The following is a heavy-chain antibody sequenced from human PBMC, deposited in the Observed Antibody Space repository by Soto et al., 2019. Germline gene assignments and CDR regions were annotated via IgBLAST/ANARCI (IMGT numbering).Heavy chain of an antibody. Sequence: QVQLVQSGTEVVKPGASVKISCQASGNTFSNSYMHWVRQAPGQGLEWMGLISPSGATSDSAQKFKGRLTMTRDTASRTVYMELSSLRSDDTAVYYCAGDKDDSGDYEMADWGQGTLGAVSS. V-gene: IGHV1-46*01. J-gene: IGHJ4*02. D-gene: IGHD4-17*01. CDR2: ISPSGATS. CDR3: AGDKDDSGDYEMAD. CDR1: GNTFSNSY.